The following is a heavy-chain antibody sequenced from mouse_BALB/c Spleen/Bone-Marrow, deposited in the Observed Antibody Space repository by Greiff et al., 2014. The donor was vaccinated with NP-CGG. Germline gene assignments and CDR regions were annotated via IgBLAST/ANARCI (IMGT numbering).Heavy chain of an antibody. CDR3: ARDDYDAIAY. Sequence: QVQLKESGAELAKPGASVKMSCKASGYTFTSHWMHWGKKRPGQGLEWIGYINPSTGYTEYNQKFKDKATLTAVKSSTTAYMQLRSLTSEDSAVYYCARDDYDAIAYWGQGTLVTVSA. D-gene: IGHD2-4*01. J-gene: IGHJ3*01. V-gene: IGHV1-7*01. CDR2: INPSTGYT. CDR1: GYTFTSHW.